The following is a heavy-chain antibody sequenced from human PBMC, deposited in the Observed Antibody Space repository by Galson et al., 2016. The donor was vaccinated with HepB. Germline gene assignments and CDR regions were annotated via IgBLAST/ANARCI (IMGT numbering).Heavy chain of an antibody. CDR3: AKDLPSEIARSSSDFWRGLARRQSAGDSDMAV. CDR2: FSGYESSA. CDR1: GFSVYV. V-gene: IGHV3-23*01. J-gene: IGHJ6*02. D-gene: IGHD3-3*01. Sequence: SLRLSCAASGFSVYVMSWVRQAPGKGLEWVATFSGYESSAFYADSVKGRFTIARDSSKKTLFLQMNSLRVDDTARYFCAKDLPSEIARSSSDFWRGLARRQSAGDSDMAVWGQGTTVIVSS.